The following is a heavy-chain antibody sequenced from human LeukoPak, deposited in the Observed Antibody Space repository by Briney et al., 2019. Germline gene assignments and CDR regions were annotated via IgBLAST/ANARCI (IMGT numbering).Heavy chain of an antibody. V-gene: IGHV1-18*01. CDR2: MSAYNGNT. CDR1: GYPFTNYI. Sequence: ASVKVSCKASGYPFTNYIINWVRQAPGQGLEWMGWMSAYNGNTNYAQKLQGRVTVTTDTSASTAYMDLRSLTSDDTAVYYCARGRLAWLHDAFDIWGQGTMVTVSS. J-gene: IGHJ3*02. CDR3: ARGRLAWLHDAFDI. D-gene: IGHD5-12*01.